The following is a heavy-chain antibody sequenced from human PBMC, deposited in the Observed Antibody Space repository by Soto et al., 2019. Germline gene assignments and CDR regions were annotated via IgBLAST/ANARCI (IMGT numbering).Heavy chain of an antibody. D-gene: IGHD3-3*01. Sequence: ASVKVSCKAAGYTFTSYGISWGRQAPGKGLEWMGGFDPEDGETIYAQKFQGRVTMTEDTSTDTAYMELSSLRSEDTAVYYCTTGQRPIRFLEWLSRYYFDYWGQGTLVTVSS. CDR3: TTGQRPIRFLEWLSRYYFDY. CDR1: GYTFTSYG. J-gene: IGHJ4*02. V-gene: IGHV1-24*01. CDR2: FDPEDGET.